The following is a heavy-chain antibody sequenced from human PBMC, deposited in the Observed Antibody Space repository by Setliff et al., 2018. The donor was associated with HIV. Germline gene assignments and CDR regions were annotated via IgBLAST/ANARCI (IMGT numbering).Heavy chain of an antibody. Sequence: NPSETLSLTCAVYNVAISSNSYYWGWIRQPPGKGLEWIGRISQSGTTYYSPSLKNRVTISVDTSRNRFSLKLGSVSASDTANYYCARQPLYFGEPYYFDYWGLGTLVTVSS. J-gene: IGHJ4*02. CDR3: ARQPLYFGEPYYFDY. CDR2: ISQSGTT. D-gene: IGHD3-10*01. CDR1: NVAISSNSYY. V-gene: IGHV4-39*01.